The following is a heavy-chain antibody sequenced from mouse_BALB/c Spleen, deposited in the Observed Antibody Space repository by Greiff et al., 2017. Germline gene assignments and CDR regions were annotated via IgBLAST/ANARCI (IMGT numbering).Heavy chain of an antibody. Sequence: EVQGVESGGGLVQPGGSLKLSCAASGFTFSSYGMSWVRQTPDKRLELVATINSNGGSTYYPDSVKGRFTISRDNAKNTLYLQMSSLKSEDTAMYYCARGRVFDYWGQGTTLTVSS. V-gene: IGHV5-6-3*01. CDR3: ARGRVFDY. CDR2: INSNGGST. J-gene: IGHJ2*01. CDR1: GFTFSSYG.